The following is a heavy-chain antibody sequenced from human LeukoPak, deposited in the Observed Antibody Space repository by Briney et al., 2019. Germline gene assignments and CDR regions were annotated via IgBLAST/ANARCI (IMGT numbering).Heavy chain of an antibody. J-gene: IGHJ4*02. Sequence: GGSLRLSCAASGFTFSSYNMNWVRQAPGKGLEWVAVISYDGSNKYYADSVKGRFTISRDNSKNTLYLQMNSLRAEDTAVYYCARKQPPDYWGQGTLVTVSS. CDR2: ISYDGSNK. V-gene: IGHV3-30-3*01. CDR1: GFTFSSYN. D-gene: IGHD5-18*01. CDR3: ARKQPPDY.